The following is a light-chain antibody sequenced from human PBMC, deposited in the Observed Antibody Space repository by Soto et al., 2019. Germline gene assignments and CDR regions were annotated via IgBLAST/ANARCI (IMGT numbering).Light chain of an antibody. V-gene: IGKV3-11*01. Sequence: EIVLTQSPATLSLSPGERATLSCRASQSVSSYLAWYQQKPGQAPRLLIYDASNRATGIPARFSGSGSGTYFTLTISSLEPEDFAVYYCQQRSNWPPNKYTFGQGTKLEIK. CDR2: DAS. J-gene: IGKJ2*01. CDR3: QQRSNWPPNKYT. CDR1: QSVSSY.